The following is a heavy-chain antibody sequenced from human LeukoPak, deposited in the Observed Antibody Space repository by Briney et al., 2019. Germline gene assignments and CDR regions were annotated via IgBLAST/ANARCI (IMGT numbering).Heavy chain of an antibody. CDR1: GGSISTYY. CDR2: NYNRGTT. D-gene: IGHD6-13*01. CDR3: ARERASAGPHFEH. V-gene: IGHV4-59*01. J-gene: IGHJ4*02. Sequence: SGTLSLTCSVSGGSISTYYWSWIRQPPGKGLEWIGYNYNRGTTSYNPSLKSRVTISVDRSKNKFSLSLTSVTAADTAVYYCARERASAGPHFEHWGRGILVTVSS.